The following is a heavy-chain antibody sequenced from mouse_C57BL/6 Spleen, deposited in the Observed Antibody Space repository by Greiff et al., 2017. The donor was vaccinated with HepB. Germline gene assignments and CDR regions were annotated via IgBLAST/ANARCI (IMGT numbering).Heavy chain of an antibody. J-gene: IGHJ3*01. V-gene: IGHV5-4*01. Sequence: EVNVVESGGGLVKPGGSLKLSCAASGFTFSSYAMSWVRQTPEKRLEWVATISDGGSYTYYPDNVKGRFTISRDNAKNNLYLQMSHLKSEDTAMYYCAREAGTGAWFAYWGQGTLVTVSA. D-gene: IGHD4-1*01. CDR2: ISDGGSYT. CDR3: AREAGTGAWFAY. CDR1: GFTFSSYA.